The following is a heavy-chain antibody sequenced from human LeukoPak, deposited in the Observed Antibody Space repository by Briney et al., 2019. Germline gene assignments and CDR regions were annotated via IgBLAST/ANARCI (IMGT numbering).Heavy chain of an antibody. Sequence: SETLPLTCTVSGGSISSYYWSWIRQPPGKGLEWIGYIYYSGSINYNPSLKSRVTISVDTSKSQFSLKLSSVTAADTAVYYCARDKGCSGGSCYSDDAFDIWGQGTMVTVSS. CDR3: ARDKGCSGGSCYSDDAFDI. CDR2: IYYSGSI. V-gene: IGHV4-59*01. CDR1: GGSISSYY. J-gene: IGHJ3*02. D-gene: IGHD2-15*01.